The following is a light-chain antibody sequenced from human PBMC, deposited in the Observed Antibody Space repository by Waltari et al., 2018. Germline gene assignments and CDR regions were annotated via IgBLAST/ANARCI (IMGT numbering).Light chain of an antibody. CDR2: VNN. J-gene: IGLJ2*01. V-gene: IGLV1-40*01. CDR3: QSYDRSLSVV. Sequence: QSALTQPPSVSGAPGQRVTIPCTGRGSNIGAGYDVPWYQQFPGTVPKLPLPVNNNRPSGVPDRFSASKTGTSASLAITGLQAEDEADYYCQSYDRSLSVVFGGGTKLTVL. CDR1: GSNIGAGYD.